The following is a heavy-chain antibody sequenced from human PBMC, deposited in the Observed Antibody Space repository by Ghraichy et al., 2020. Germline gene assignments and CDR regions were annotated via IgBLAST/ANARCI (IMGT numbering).Heavy chain of an antibody. Sequence: SETLSLTCAVYGGSFSGYYWSWIRQPPGKGLEWIGEINHSGSTNYNPSLKSRVTISVDTSKNQFSLKLSSVTAADTAVYYCARGKCSSTSCYYYYGMDVWGQGTTVTVSS. J-gene: IGHJ6*02. CDR2: INHSGST. D-gene: IGHD2-2*01. CDR1: GGSFSGYY. CDR3: ARGKCSSTSCYYYYGMDV. V-gene: IGHV4-34*01.